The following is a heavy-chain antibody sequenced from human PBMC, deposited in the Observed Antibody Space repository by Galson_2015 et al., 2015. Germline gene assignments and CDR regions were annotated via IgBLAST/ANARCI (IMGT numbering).Heavy chain of an antibody. D-gene: IGHD3-3*01. CDR3: ARQKTYDFWSGFPQMDV. CDR2: IYPGDSDT. CDR1: GYSFTTYW. V-gene: IGHV5-51*01. Sequence: QSGAEVKKPGESLKISCKGSGYSFTTYWIGWVRQMPGKGLEWMGIIYPGDSDTRYSPSFQGQVTISADKSISTAYLQWSSLKASDTAMYYCARQKTYDFWSGFPQMDVWAKGPRSPSPQ. J-gene: IGHJ6*04.